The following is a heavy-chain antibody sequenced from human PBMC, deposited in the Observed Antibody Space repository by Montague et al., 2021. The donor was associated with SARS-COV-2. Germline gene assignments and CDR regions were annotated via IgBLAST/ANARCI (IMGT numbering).Heavy chain of an antibody. D-gene: IGHD3-22*01. J-gene: IGHJ6*02. V-gene: IGHV4-59*13. Sequence: SETLSLTCTVSGGSISRYYWSWIRQPPGKGLEWIGHMYYSGGTNYNPSLKSRVTLSVDTSKNQFSLKVTSVTAADTAVYYCARGGGYYNYGLDVWGPGTTVTVAS. CDR3: ARGGGYYNYGLDV. CDR1: GGSISRYY. CDR2: MYYSGGT.